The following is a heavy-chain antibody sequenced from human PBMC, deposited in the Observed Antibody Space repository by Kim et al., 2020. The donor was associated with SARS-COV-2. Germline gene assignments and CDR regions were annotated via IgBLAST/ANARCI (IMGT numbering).Heavy chain of an antibody. CDR3: ARGIAAAGRANWFDP. D-gene: IGHD6-13*01. Sequence: SETLSLTCAVYGGSFSGYYWSWIRQPPGKGLEWIGEINHSGSTNYNPSLKSRVTISVDTSKNQFSLKLSSVTAADTAVYYCARGIAAAGRANWFDPWGQG. CDR2: INHSGST. V-gene: IGHV4-34*01. CDR1: GGSFSGYY. J-gene: IGHJ5*02.